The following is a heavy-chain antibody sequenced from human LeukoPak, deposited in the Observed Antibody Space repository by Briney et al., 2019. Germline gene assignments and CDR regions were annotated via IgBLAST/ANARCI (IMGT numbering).Heavy chain of an antibody. J-gene: IGHJ4*02. Sequence: GGSLRLSCAGSGFTFRIYAMSWVRQAPGKALEWVSAISGSGGSTYYADSVKGRFTISRDNSKNTLSLQMNSLRVEDTAVYYCAKPPYGRDVYNYFDYWGQGTPVTVS. CDR2: ISGSGGST. CDR3: AKPPYGRDVYNYFDY. V-gene: IGHV3-23*01. D-gene: IGHD5-24*01. CDR1: GFTFRIYA.